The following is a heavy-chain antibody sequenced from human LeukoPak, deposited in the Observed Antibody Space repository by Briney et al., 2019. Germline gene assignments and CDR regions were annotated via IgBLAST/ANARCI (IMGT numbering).Heavy chain of an antibody. Sequence: SETLSLTCAVYGGSFSEYYWNWFRQPPGKGLEWIGEIHHSGSTNYNPSLKSRVTISVDTSKNQFSLKVSSVTAADTAMYYCARLLYDVLTGYYSLNTFDIWGQGTMVTVSS. CDR2: IHHSGST. CDR1: GGSFSEYY. CDR3: ARLLYDVLTGYYSLNTFDI. V-gene: IGHV4-34*01. J-gene: IGHJ3*02. D-gene: IGHD3-9*01.